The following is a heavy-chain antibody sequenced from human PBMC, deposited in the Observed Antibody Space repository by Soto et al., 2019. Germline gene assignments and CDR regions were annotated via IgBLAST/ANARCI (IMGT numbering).Heavy chain of an antibody. D-gene: IGHD5-12*01. CDR3: VKGDIVATPLVY. Sequence: GESLKISCAASGFTFSSYAMSWVRQAPGKGLEYVSAISSNGGSTYYADSVKGTFTISRANSKNPLYLHMSSLRAEATAVYYCVKGDIVATPLVYWGQGTLVTVSS. J-gene: IGHJ4*02. CDR2: ISSNGGST. V-gene: IGHV3-64D*08. CDR1: GFTFSSYA.